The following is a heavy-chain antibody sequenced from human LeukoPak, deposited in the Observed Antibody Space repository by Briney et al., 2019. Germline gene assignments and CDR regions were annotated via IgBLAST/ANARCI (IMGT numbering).Heavy chain of an antibody. CDR1: GLTFGTYP. Sequence: PGRSLRLSCAASGLTFGTYPMHWVRQAPGKGLEWVAAISYDGGNTYYADSVKGRFTISRDNSKNTLYLQMNSLRAEDTAVYYCARGGNARIAARLNWFDPWGQGTLVTVSS. D-gene: IGHD6-6*01. V-gene: IGHV3-30*04. J-gene: IGHJ5*02. CDR2: ISYDGGNT. CDR3: ARGGNARIAARLNWFDP.